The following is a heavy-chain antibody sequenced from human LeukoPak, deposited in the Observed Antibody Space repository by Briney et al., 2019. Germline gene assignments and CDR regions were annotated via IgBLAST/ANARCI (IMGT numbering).Heavy chain of an antibody. J-gene: IGHJ4*02. Sequence: ASVKVSCKASGYTFTSYGISWVRQAPGQGLEWMGWISAYNGNTNYAQKLQGRVTMTTDTSTSTAYMELRSLRSDDTAVYYCVGYCSSTSCYTGDHYWGQGTLVTVSS. CDR3: VGYCSSTSCYTGDHY. D-gene: IGHD2-2*02. V-gene: IGHV1-18*01. CDR1: GYTFTSYG. CDR2: ISAYNGNT.